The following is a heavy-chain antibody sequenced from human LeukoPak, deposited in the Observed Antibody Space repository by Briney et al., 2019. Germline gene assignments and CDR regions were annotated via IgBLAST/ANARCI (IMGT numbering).Heavy chain of an antibody. D-gene: IGHD3-3*01. Sequence: SVKVSCKAPGGTFSSYAISWVRQAPGQGLEWMGGIIPIFGTANYAQKFQGRVTITTDESTSTAYMELSSLRSEDTAVYYCAREGSPENYDFWSAADAFDIWGQGTMVTVSS. CDR1: GGTFSSYA. V-gene: IGHV1-69*05. CDR2: IIPIFGTA. CDR3: AREGSPENYDFWSAADAFDI. J-gene: IGHJ3*02.